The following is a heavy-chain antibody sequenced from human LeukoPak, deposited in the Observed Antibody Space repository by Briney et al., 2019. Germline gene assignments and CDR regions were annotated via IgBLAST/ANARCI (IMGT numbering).Heavy chain of an antibody. CDR1: GYTFTSYD. J-gene: IGHJ5*02. CDR3: ARTYYYESSGYSRGWFDP. V-gene: IGHV1-8*01. CDR2: MNPTSGNT. D-gene: IGHD3-22*01. Sequence: ASVKVSCKTSGYTFTSYDINWVRQAPGQGPEWMGWMNPTSGNTGYAQKFQGRVTMTRNTSLGTAYMELSSLRSDDTAIYYCARTYYYESSGYSRGWFDPWGQGTLVTVSS.